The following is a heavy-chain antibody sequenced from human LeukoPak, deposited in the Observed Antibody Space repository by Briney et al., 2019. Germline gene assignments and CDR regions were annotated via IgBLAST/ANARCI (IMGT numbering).Heavy chain of an antibody. J-gene: IGHJ4*02. D-gene: IGHD3-9*01. CDR3: ARGFVLRYFDWLPYFDY. CDR1: GGSISSGGYS. CDR2: INHSGST. V-gene: IGHV4-30-2*01. Sequence: PSQTLSLTCAVSGGSISSGGYSWSWIRQPPGKGLEWIGYINHSGSTYYNPSLKSRVTISVDRSKNQFSLKLSSVTAADTAVYYCARGFVLRYFDWLPYFDYWGQGTLVTVSS.